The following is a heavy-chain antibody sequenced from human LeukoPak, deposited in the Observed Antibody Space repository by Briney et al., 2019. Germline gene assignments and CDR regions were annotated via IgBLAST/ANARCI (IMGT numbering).Heavy chain of an antibody. V-gene: IGHV4-59*01. CDR2: ISYSGRT. Sequence: SETLSLTCTVSGGSISSYYWSWIRQPPGKGLGWIGYISYSGRTNYNPSLKSRVTISVDASKNQFSLKLSSVTAADTAVYYCARGEIEYDILTGYYNYYGMDVWGQGTTVTVSS. CDR1: GGSISSYY. J-gene: IGHJ6*02. CDR3: ARGEIEYDILTGYYNYYGMDV. D-gene: IGHD3-9*01.